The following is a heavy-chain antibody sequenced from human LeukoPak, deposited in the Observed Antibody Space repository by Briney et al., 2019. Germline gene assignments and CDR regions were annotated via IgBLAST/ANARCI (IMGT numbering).Heavy chain of an antibody. V-gene: IGHV4-39*01. CDR3: ARGAIGDILTGYYFRGYYYYMDV. D-gene: IGHD3-9*01. J-gene: IGHJ6*03. CDR2: IYNSGST. CDR1: GGSISSSNYY. Sequence: SETLSLTCTVSGGSISSSNYYWGWIRQPPGKGLEWIGNIYNSGSTYYNPSLKSRVTISVGTSKKQFSLKLSSVTAADTAVYYCARGAIGDILTGYYFRGYYYYMDVWGKGTTVTISS.